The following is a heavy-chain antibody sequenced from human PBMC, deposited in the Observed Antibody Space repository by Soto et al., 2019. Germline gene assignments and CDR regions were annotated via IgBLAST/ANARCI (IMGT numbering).Heavy chain of an antibody. CDR1: GFSFTGYY. Sequence: ASVKVSCKASGFSFTGYYIHWLRQAPGQGLEWMGWINAHSGGTEFAQKFQGRVTLTRDTSISTAYMTLSGLKSDDTAVYYCAKDLTRQLAYWLDPWGQGTQVTVS. CDR2: INAHSGGT. CDR3: AKDLTRQLAYWLDP. V-gene: IGHV1-2*02. D-gene: IGHD6-6*01. J-gene: IGHJ5*02.